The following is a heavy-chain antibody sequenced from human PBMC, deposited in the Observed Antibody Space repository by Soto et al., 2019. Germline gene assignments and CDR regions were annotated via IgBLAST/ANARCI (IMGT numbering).Heavy chain of an antibody. D-gene: IGHD3-10*01. J-gene: IGHJ4*02. CDR1: GYTFTAYY. CDR2: INPNGGGT. Sequence: ASVKVSCKASGYTFTAYYIHWVRQAPGQGLEWMGSINPNGGGTKYAQKFQGRVTMTRDTSINTAYMELTRLTSDDTAVYYCARAVHTMIQGVRFRVDQWGQGTLVTVSS. V-gene: IGHV1-2*02. CDR3: ARAVHTMIQGVRFRVDQ.